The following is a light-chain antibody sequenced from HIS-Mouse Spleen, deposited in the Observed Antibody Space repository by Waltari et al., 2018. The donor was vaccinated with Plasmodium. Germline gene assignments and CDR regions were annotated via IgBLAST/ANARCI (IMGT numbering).Light chain of an antibody. CDR1: QSISSY. V-gene: IGKV1-39*01. Sequence: DIQMTQSPSSLSASVGDRVTITCRASQSISSYLNWYQQKPGKAPKLLLYAESSLQSGVPSRFSGSGSGTDFTLTISSLQPEDFATYYCQQSYSTPLTFGGGTKVEIK. CDR2: AES. CDR3: QQSYSTPLT. J-gene: IGKJ4*01.